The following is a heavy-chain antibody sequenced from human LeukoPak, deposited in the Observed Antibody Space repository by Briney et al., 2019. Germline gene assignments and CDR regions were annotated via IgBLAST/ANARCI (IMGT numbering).Heavy chain of an antibody. V-gene: IGHV4-31*03. CDR2: IYYSGST. Sequence: SQTLSLTCTVSGGSISSGGYYWSWIRQHPGKGLEWIGYIYYSGSTYYNPSLKSRVTISVDTSKNQFSLKLSSVTAADTAVYYCARVAARKFMYCGGDCYSNWGQGTLVTVSS. CDR3: ARVAARKFMYCGGDCYSN. J-gene: IGHJ4*02. CDR1: GGSISSGGYY. D-gene: IGHD2-21*02.